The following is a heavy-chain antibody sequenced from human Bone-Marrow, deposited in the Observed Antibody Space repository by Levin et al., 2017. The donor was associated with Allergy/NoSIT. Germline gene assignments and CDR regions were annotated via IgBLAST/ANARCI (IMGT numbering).Heavy chain of an antibody. Sequence: SCAASGFTFSSYAMSWVRQAPGRGLEWVSTISGSSGSTYYADSVKGRFTISRDNSKNTLYLQMNSLRAEDTAVCYCAKGQFARTTPRSVHFWGQGTLVTVSS. J-gene: IGHJ4*02. V-gene: IGHV3-23*01. CDR1: GFTFSSYA. D-gene: IGHD1-14*01. CDR3: AKGQFARTTPRSVHF. CDR2: ISGSSGST.